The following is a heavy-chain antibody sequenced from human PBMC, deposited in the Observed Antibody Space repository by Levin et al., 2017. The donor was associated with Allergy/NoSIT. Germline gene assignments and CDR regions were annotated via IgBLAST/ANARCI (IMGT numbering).Heavy chain of an antibody. CDR3: AKDPSLPTPLGSFDY. CDR1: GFTFSSYG. V-gene: IGHV3-30*18. J-gene: IGHJ4*02. CDR2: ISYDGSNK. D-gene: IGHD3-10*01. Sequence: GGSLRLSCAASGFTFSSYGMHWVRQAPGKGLERVAVISYDGSNKYYADSVKGRFTISRDNSKNTLYLQMNSLRAEDTAVYYCAKDPSLPTPLGSFDYWGQGTLVTVSS.